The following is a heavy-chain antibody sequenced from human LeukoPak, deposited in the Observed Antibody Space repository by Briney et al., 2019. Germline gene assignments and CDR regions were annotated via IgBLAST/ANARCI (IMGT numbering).Heavy chain of an antibody. Sequence: KAGGSLRLSCAASGFTFSDYYMSWIRQAPGKGLGWVSYISGSGSIIYYADSVKGRFTISRDNAKNSLYLQMDSLRAEDTAVYYCAREGPGWHSFDYWGQGTLVTVSS. D-gene: IGHD2-15*01. CDR2: ISGSGSII. V-gene: IGHV3-11*01. J-gene: IGHJ4*02. CDR1: GFTFSDYY. CDR3: AREGPGWHSFDY.